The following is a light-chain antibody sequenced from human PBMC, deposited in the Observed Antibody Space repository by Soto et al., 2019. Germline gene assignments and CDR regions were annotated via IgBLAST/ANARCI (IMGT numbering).Light chain of an antibody. CDR3: QPSNSFLPLFT. Sequence: DIQMTQSPSSVSASVGDRVTITCRASQDLGNWLTWYQHKPGKAPKVLIYSTSILQSGVSSRFSGSGSGTQFTLTISSLQPEDFATYYCQPSNSFLPLFTFGPGTKVDL. CDR2: STS. J-gene: IGKJ3*01. V-gene: IGKV1-12*01. CDR1: QDLGNW.